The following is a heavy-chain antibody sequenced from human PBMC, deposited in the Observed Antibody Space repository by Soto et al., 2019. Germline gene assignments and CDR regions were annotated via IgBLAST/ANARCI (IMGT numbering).Heavy chain of an antibody. D-gene: IGHD3-22*01. V-gene: IGHV3-30-3*01. CDR2: ISYDGSNK. CDR3: ARPSQRITMIVGGY. J-gene: IGHJ4*02. Sequence: QVQLVESGGGVVQPGRTLRLSCAASGFTFSSYAMHWVRQAPGKGLEWVAVISYDGSNKYYADSVKGRFTISRDNSKNTLYLQMNSLRAEVTAVYYCARPSQRITMIVGGYWGQGTLVTVSS. CDR1: GFTFSSYA.